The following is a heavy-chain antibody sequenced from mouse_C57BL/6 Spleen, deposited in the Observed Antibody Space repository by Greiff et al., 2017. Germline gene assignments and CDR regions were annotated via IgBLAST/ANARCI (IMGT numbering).Heavy chain of an antibody. V-gene: IGHV3-6*01. CDR3: ARGGAIVRNWYFDV. CDR1: GYSITSGYY. D-gene: IGHD2-12*01. Sequence: ESGPGLVKPSQSLSLTCSVTGYSITSGYYWNWIRQFPGNKLEWMGYISYDGSNNYNPSLKNRISITRDTSKNQFFLKLNSVTTEDTATYYCARGGAIVRNWYFDVWGTGTTVTVSS. J-gene: IGHJ1*03. CDR2: ISYDGSN.